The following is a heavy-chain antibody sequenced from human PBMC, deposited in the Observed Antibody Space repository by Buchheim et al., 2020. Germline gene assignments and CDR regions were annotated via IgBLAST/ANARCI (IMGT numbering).Heavy chain of an antibody. CDR2: INPSGGST. CDR1: GYTFTSYY. Sequence: QVQLVQSGAEVKKPGASVKVSCKASGYTFTSYYMHWVRQAPGQGLEWMGIINPSGGSTSYAQKFQGRVTMTRDTSTSTVSMELSSLRSEDTAVYYCARDRPKYYGGKKEYYFDYWGQGTL. CDR3: ARDRPKYYGGKKEYYFDY. D-gene: IGHD4-23*01. J-gene: IGHJ4*02. V-gene: IGHV1-46*01.